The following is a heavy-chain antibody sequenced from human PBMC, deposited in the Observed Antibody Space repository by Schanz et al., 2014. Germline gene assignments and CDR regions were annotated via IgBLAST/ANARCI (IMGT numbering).Heavy chain of an antibody. CDR3: ARGGAGSVLFCFDY. Sequence: VQLLESGGGVVQPGGSLRLSCAASGFTFRDFGLHWVRQAPGKGLEWLANINQDGSEEYYVDSLNGRLTISRDNARNSLYLQMNSLRAEDTAVYFCARGGAGSVLFCFDYWGQGTLVTVSS. J-gene: IGHJ4*02. D-gene: IGHD3-10*01. CDR1: GFTFRDFG. V-gene: IGHV3-7*04. CDR2: INQDGSEE.